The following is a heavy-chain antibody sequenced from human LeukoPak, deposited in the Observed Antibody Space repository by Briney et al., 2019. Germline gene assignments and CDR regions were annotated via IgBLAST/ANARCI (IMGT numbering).Heavy chain of an antibody. Sequence: GAPLKTSCKGSGSRFTSYWIGGGRPLPGKGLGGMGIIYPGESDTRYSPSLQGQVTISADKSISTAYLQWSSLKASDTAMYYCARARTMVRGAATSFDYWGQGTLVTVSS. CDR1: GSRFTSYW. D-gene: IGHD3-10*01. J-gene: IGHJ4*02. V-gene: IGHV5-51*01. CDR3: ARARTMVRGAATSFDY. CDR2: IYPGESDT.